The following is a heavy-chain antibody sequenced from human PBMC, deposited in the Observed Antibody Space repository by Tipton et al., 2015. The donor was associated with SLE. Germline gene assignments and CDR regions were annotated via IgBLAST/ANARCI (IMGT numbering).Heavy chain of an antibody. J-gene: IGHJ4*02. CDR3: AKEGARYSYGFDY. CDR2: ISWNSGSI. Sequence: RSLRLSCAASGFTFDDYAMHWVRQAPGKGLEWVSGISWNSGSIGYADSVKGRFTISRNNAKNSLYLQMNSLRAEDTALYYCAKEGARYSYGFDYWGQGTLVTVSS. V-gene: IGHV3-9*01. D-gene: IGHD5-18*01. CDR1: GFTFDDYA.